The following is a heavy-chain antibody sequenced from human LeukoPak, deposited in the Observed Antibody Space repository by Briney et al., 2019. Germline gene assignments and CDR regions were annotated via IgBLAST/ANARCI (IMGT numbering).Heavy chain of an antibody. V-gene: IGHV1-2*02. Sequence: ASVKLSRNASGYTFAGYYMHWVRQASGQGLECMGWRNPSSGGTNYAQKFQGRVTMTRDTYISTAYMEQSRLRSDDTAVYYCARGPGSQYYYYYGMDVWGQGTTVTVSS. CDR2: RNPSSGGT. CDR1: GYTFAGYY. D-gene: IGHD1-26*01. J-gene: IGHJ6*02. CDR3: ARGPGSQYYYYYGMDV.